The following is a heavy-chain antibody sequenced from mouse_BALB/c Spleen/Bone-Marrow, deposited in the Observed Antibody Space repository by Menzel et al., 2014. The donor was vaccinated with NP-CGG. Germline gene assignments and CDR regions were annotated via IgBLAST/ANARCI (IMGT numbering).Heavy chain of an antibody. CDR3: ARGGGSYYAMDY. CDR2: INPSNGRT. D-gene: IGHD1-1*02. V-gene: IGHV1S81*02. CDR1: GYTFTSYW. Sequence: QVQLKESGAELVKPGASVKLSCKASGYTFTSYWMHWVKRRPGQGLEWIGEINPSNGRTNYNEKFKSKATLTVDKSSSTAYMQLSSLTSEDSAVYYCARGGGSYYAMDYWGQGTSVTVSS. J-gene: IGHJ4*01.